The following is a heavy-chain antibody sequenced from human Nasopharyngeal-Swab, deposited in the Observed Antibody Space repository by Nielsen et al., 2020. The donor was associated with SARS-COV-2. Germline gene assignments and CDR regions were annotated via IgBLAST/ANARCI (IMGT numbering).Heavy chain of an antibody. CDR2: IIGSVGST. J-gene: IGHJ5*02. CDR3: AKVSGCTGGVCYTARWFDP. Sequence: GGSLRRSCAASGFTFSSYAMSWVRQAPGKGLEWVSAIIGSVGSTYYAYYVKGRFTISRDNSKNTLYLQMNSLRDDDTAVYYCAKVSGCTGGVCYTARWFDPWGQVTLVTVSS. CDR1: GFTFSSYA. V-gene: IGHV3-23*01. D-gene: IGHD2-8*02.